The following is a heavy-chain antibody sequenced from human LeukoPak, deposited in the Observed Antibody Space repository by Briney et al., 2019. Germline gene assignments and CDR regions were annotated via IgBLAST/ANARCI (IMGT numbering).Heavy chain of an antibody. CDR2: IIPMFGTI. CDR1: GGRFNNYA. D-gene: IGHD5-18*01. CDR3: ARDRSGYTPGYALYYFDY. V-gene: IGHV1-69*13. J-gene: IGHJ4*02. Sequence: SVNVSCKASGGRFNNYAFSWVRQAPGQGLEWMGGIIPMFGTISYAQKFQGRVTVTSDASTSTAYMELSSLSFEDTAVYYCARDRSGYTPGYALYYFDYWGQGTLVTVSS.